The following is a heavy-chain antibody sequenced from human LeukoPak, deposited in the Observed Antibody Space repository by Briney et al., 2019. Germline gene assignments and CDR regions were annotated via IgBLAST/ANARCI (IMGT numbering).Heavy chain of an antibody. J-gene: IGHJ6*02. Sequence: GGSLRLSCAASGFTFSSYWMSWVRQAPGKGLEWVANIKQDGSEKYYVDSVKGRFTISRDNAKNSLYLQMNSLRAEDTAVYYCARDSSGGWYYYGMDVWGQGTTVTVSS. V-gene: IGHV3-7*01. CDR1: GFTFSSYW. CDR2: IKQDGSEK. CDR3: ARDSSGGWYYYGMDV. D-gene: IGHD6-19*01.